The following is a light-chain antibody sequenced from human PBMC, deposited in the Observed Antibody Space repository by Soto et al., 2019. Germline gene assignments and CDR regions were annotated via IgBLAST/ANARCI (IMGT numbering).Light chain of an antibody. V-gene: IGLV2-14*01. CDR3: SAFTGSTPLYV. CDR1: TSDVGYFNY. J-gene: IGLJ1*01. CDR2: EVS. Sequence: QSALTQPASVSGSPGQSITISCTATTSDVGYFNYVSWYQQHPGKAPKLMIFEVSHRPSEVSNRFSGSKSGNTASLTISGLQAEDEADYYCSAFTGSTPLYVFGTGTKLTVL.